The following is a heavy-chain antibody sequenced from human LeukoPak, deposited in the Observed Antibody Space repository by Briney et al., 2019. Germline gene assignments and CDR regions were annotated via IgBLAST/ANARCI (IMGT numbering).Heavy chain of an antibody. Sequence: GGSLRLSCAASGFTFSNYWMYWVRQVLGKGLVWVSRINSDGSSTTYADSVKGQFTISRDNAKNTLYLQMNSLRAEDTAVYYCAKDSGRYFDYWGQGTLVTVSS. CDR3: AKDSGRYFDY. CDR1: GFTFSNYW. J-gene: IGHJ4*02. CDR2: INSDGSST. V-gene: IGHV3-74*01.